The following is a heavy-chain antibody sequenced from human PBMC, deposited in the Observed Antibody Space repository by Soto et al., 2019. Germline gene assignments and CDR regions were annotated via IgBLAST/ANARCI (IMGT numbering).Heavy chain of an antibody. CDR2: INMDGSST. D-gene: IGHD2-15*01. Sequence: EVQLVESGGGLVQPGGSLRLSCAASGFTFSSYGMHWVRQAPGKGLAWVSRINMDGSSTSYADSVKGRFTIPRDNAKNTLYLQMNSLRADETAVYYCAGEGYCSGGSCFVYYYYGMDVWGQGTTVTVSS. V-gene: IGHV3-74*01. CDR3: AGEGYCSGGSCFVYYYYGMDV. CDR1: GFTFSSYG. J-gene: IGHJ6*02.